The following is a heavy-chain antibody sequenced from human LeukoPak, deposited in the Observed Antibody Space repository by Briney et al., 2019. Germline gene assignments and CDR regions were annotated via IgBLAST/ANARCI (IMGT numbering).Heavy chain of an antibody. CDR2: IYYSGST. J-gene: IGHJ3*02. CDR3: ARDGGASRDGYNPAFDI. Sequence: SETPSLTCTVSGGSISSYYWSWIRQPPGKGLEWIGYIYYSGSTNYNPSLKSRVTISVDTSKNQFSLKLSSVTAADTAVYYCARDGGASRDGYNPAFDIWGQGTMVTVSS. CDR1: GGSISSYY. V-gene: IGHV4-59*01. D-gene: IGHD5-24*01.